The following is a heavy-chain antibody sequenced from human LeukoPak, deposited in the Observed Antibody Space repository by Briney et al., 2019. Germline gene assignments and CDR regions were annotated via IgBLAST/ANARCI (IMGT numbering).Heavy chain of an antibody. CDR1: TFTFSDYG. J-gene: IGHJ6*03. CDR3: AKDGVILAPGVYWYMDV. Sequence: PGGSLRLSCVGSTFTFSDYGMHWVRQAPGKGLEWVAFIRNDGAKTYYADSAKGRFTISRDNSRNTLYLQMNSLTAEDTAVFYCAKDGVILAPGVYWYMDVWGRGTTVTVS. V-gene: IGHV3-30*02. D-gene: IGHD3-16*02. CDR2: IRNDGAKT.